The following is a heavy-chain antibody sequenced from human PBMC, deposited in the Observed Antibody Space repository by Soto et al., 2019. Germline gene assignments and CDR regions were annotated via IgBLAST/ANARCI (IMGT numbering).Heavy chain of an antibody. J-gene: IGHJ3*02. CDR1: GGSISSSSYY. CDR3: ATSQVDIVARDAFDI. V-gene: IGHV4-39*01. D-gene: IGHD5-12*01. CDR2: IYYSGST. Sequence: QLQLQESGPGLVKPSETLSLTCTVSGGSISSSSYYWGWIRQPPGKGLEWIGSIYYSGSTYYNPSLKSRVTISVDTSKNQFSLKLSSVTAADTAVYYCATSQVDIVARDAFDIWGQGTMVTVSS.